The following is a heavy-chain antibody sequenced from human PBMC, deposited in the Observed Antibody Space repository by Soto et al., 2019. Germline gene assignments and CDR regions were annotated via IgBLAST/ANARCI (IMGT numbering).Heavy chain of an antibody. CDR3: ARVSYYYGMYV. V-gene: IGHV4-39*02. CDR1: GGSISSSNYY. Sequence: SETLSLTCTVSGGSISSSNYYWGWIRQSPGKGLEWIGSIYYSGSTHYNPSLKSRVTMSVDTSKNNFSLKLSSVTAADTAVYYCARVSYYYGMYVWGQGTTVTVSS. D-gene: IGHD1-20*01. CDR2: IYYSGST. J-gene: IGHJ6*02.